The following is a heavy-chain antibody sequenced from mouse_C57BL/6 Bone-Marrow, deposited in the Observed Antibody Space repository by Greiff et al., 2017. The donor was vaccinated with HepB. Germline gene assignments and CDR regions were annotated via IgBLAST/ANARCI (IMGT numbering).Heavy chain of an antibody. CDR2: INPNNGGT. CDR1: GYTFTDYY. V-gene: IGHV1-26*01. CDR3: ARDYGSSLAWFAY. Sequence: EVKLQESGPELVKPGASVKISCKASGYTFTDYYMNWVKQSHGKSLEWIGDINPNNGGTSYNQKFKGKATLTVDKSSSTAYMELRSLTSEDSAVYYCARDYGSSLAWFAYWGQGTLVTVSA. J-gene: IGHJ3*01. D-gene: IGHD1-1*01.